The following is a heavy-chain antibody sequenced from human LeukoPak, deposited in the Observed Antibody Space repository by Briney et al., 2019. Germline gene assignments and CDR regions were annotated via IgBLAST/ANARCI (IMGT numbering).Heavy chain of an antibody. CDR3: AREGSGYFY. Sequence: GGSLRLVCAASGFNLSSYSMDWVRLAPGKWREWVSSISSSSSFRYYEDSVKGPFTISRENAKNSLYLQMNSLRAEDTAVYYCAREGSGYFYWGQGPLVTVSS. J-gene: IGHJ4*02. D-gene: IGHD3-22*01. V-gene: IGHV3-21*01. CDR2: ISSSSSFR. CDR1: GFNLSSYS.